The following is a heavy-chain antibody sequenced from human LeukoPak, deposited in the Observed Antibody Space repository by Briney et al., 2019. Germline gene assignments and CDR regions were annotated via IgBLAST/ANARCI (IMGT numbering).Heavy chain of an antibody. J-gene: IGHJ6*03. CDR3: ARGTIVVVPAALYYYYYYMDV. D-gene: IGHD2-2*01. CDR1: GGSISSYY. Sequence: SETLSLTCTVSGGSISSYYRGWIRQPPGKGLEWIGYIYYSGSTNYNPSLKSRVTISVDTSKNQFSLKLSSVTAADTAVYYCARGTIVVVPAALYYYYYYMDVWGKGTTVTVSS. CDR2: IYYSGST. V-gene: IGHV4-59*01.